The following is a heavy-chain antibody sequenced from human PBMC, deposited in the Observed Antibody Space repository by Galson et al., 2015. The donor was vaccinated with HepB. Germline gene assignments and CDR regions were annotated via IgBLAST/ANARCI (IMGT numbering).Heavy chain of an antibody. CDR3: ARDLVTPPDY. V-gene: IGHV3-30-3*01. Sequence: SLRLSCAVSGFTFSNYVINWVRQAPGKGLEWVAFISYDGNNTYYADSVKGRFTISRDNSNNTLYLQMNTLRVEDTAVYYCARDLVTPPDYWGQGTLVTVSS. CDR1: GFTFSNYV. J-gene: IGHJ4*02. CDR2: ISYDGNNT. D-gene: IGHD2-21*02.